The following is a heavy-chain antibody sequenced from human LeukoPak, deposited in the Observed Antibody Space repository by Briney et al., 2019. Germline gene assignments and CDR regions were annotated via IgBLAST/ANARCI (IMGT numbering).Heavy chain of an antibody. V-gene: IGHV1-2*02. CDR1: GYTFTGYY. J-gene: IGHJ6*03. CDR2: INPNSGGT. D-gene: IGHD6-13*01. Sequence: ASVKVSCKASGYTFTGYYMHWVRQAPGQGLEWVGWINPNSGGTNYAQKFQGRVTMTRDTSISTAYMELSRLRSDDTAVYYCARDHKPGIAAAGYYYYYYMDVWGKGTTVTVSS. CDR3: ARDHKPGIAAAGYYYYYYMDV.